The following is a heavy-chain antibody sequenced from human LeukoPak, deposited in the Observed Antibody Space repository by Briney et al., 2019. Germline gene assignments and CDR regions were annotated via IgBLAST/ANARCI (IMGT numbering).Heavy chain of an antibody. CDR3: ASVRVVVTAIRYYYYYMDV. V-gene: IGHV1-69*13. D-gene: IGHD2-21*02. J-gene: IGHJ6*03. CDR1: GGTFSSYA. Sequence: SVKVSCTASGGTFSSYAISWVRQAPGQGLEWVGGIITIFGTANYAQKFQGRVTITADESTSTAYMELSSLTAEDTAVYYCASVRVVVTAIRYYYYYMDVWGKGTTVTISS. CDR2: IITIFGTA.